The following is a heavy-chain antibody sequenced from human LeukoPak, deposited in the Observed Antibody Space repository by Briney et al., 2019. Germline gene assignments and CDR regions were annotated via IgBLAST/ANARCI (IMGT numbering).Heavy chain of an antibody. CDR3: ARGRSTGFLEWLALDYMDV. Sequence: GGSLRLSCAASGFTFSSYAMSWVRQAPGKGLEWVSAISGSGGSTYYADSVKGRFTISRDNSKNTLYLQMGSLRAEDMAVYYCARGRSTGFLEWLALDYMDVWGKGTTVTVSS. J-gene: IGHJ6*03. D-gene: IGHD3-3*01. CDR1: GFTFSSYA. V-gene: IGHV3-23*01. CDR2: ISGSGGST.